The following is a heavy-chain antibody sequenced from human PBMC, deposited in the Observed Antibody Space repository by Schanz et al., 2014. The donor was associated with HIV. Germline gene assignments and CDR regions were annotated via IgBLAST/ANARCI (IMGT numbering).Heavy chain of an antibody. D-gene: IGHD3-16*02. CDR3: ARGYPFDY. V-gene: IGHV3-33*05. J-gene: IGHJ4*02. CDR2: ISYDGNDK. Sequence: QVQLVESGGGLVKPGGSLRLSCAASGFTFSSYALHWVRQAPGKGLEWVALISYDGNDKYYADSVKGRFTISRDNSKNTLYLQMNSLRAEDTAIYYCARGYPFDYWGQGTLVTVSS. CDR1: GFTFSSYA.